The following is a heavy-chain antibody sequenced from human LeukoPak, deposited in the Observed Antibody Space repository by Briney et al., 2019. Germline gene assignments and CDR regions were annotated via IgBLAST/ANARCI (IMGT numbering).Heavy chain of an antibody. D-gene: IGHD3-22*01. V-gene: IGHV1-69*13. J-gene: IGHJ6*03. CDR3: ARGDDTMIVGDIGSYYYYYMDV. CDR1: GGTFSSYA. Sequence: ASVKVSCKASGGTFSSYAISWVRQAPGQGLEWMGGIIPIFGTANYAQKFQGRVTINADESTSTAYMELSSLRSEDTAVYYCARGDDTMIVGDIGSYYYYYMDVWGKGTTVTVSS. CDR2: IIPIFGTA.